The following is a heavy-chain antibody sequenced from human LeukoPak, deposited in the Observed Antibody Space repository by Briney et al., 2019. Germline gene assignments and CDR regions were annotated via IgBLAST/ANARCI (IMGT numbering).Heavy chain of an antibody. V-gene: IGHV4-39*07. CDR3: ARGWWRRPYYSSGMDV. Sequence: SETLSLTCTVSGGSISSSSYYWGWIRQPPGKGLDWIGSIYYSGSTYYNPSLKSRVTISVDTSKNQFSLKLSSVTAADPAVYYCARGWWRRPYYSSGMDVWGQGTTVTVSS. J-gene: IGHJ6*02. CDR1: GGSISSSSYY. CDR2: IYYSGST. D-gene: IGHD2-21*02.